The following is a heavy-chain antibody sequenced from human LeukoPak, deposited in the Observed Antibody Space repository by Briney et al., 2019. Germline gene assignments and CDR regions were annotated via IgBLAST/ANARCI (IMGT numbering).Heavy chain of an antibody. V-gene: IGHV4-31*03. Sequence: PSETLSLTCTVSGGSISSGGYYWSWIRQHPGKGLEWIGYIYYSGSTYYNPSLKSRVTISVDTSKNQFSLKLSSATAADTAVYYCAWAGMVRGVLFDYWGQGTLVTVSS. CDR2: IYYSGST. J-gene: IGHJ4*02. CDR1: GGSISSGGYY. CDR3: AWAGMVRGVLFDY. D-gene: IGHD3-10*01.